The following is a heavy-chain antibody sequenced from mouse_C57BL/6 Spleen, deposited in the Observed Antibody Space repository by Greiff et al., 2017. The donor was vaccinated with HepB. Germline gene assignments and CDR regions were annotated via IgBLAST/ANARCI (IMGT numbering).Heavy chain of an antibody. CDR1: GFTFSDYG. Sequence: EVKVVESGGGLVKPGGSLKLSCAASGFTFSDYGMHWVRQAPEKGLEWVAYISSGSSTIYYADTVKGRFTISRDNAKNTLFLQMTSLRSEDTAMYYCARSYSTYYFDYWGQGTTLTVSS. CDR2: ISSGSSTI. CDR3: ARSYSTYYFDY. J-gene: IGHJ2*01. V-gene: IGHV5-17*01. D-gene: IGHD2-5*01.